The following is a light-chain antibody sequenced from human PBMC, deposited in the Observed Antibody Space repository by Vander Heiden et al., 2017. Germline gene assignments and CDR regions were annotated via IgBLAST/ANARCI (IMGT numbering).Light chain of an antibody. J-gene: IGKJ1*01. CDR1: QSVLYSSNNKNY. Sequence: DIVMTQSPDSLAVSLGERATINCKSSQSVLYSSNNKNYLAWYQQKPGQPPKLVLYWATTRESGVPDRFRGRGSGTDFTLTISSLQAEDVAVYYCQQYYSTPWTFGQGTKVEIK. CDR3: QQYYSTPWT. CDR2: WAT. V-gene: IGKV4-1*01.